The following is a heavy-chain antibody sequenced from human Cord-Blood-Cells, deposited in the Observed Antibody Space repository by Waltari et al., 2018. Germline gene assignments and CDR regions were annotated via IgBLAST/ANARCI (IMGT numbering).Heavy chain of an antibody. CDR1: GYTLTELS. CDR3: ATVKWELLPLWYFDL. Sequence: QVQLVQSGAEVKKPGASVKVSCKVSGYTLTELSMHWVRQAHGKGLGWMGGFDPEDGETIYAQKFQGRVTMTEETSTDTAYMELSSLRSEDTAVYYCATVKWELLPLWYFDLWGRGTLVTVSS. J-gene: IGHJ2*01. V-gene: IGHV1-24*01. CDR2: FDPEDGET. D-gene: IGHD1-26*01.